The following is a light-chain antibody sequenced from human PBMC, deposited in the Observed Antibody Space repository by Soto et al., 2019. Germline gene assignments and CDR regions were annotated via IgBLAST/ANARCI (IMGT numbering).Light chain of an antibody. CDR3: CSSAPESTYV. V-gene: IGLV2-23*01. CDR1: SSDVGAYNS. J-gene: IGLJ1*01. CDR2: KGT. Sequence: SVLAQPASVSGSPGQSVTISCTGTSSDVGAYNSVSWYQQHPDKAPQLTIYKGTQRPSGVSNRFSGSTSGNAASLTISGLQAGDEADYFCCSSAPESTYVFGTGTKVTVL.